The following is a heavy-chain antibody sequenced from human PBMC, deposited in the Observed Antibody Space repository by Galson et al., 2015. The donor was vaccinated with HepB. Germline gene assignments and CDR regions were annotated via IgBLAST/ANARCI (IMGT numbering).Heavy chain of an antibody. CDR3: AHEMAVGTGRSFDY. V-gene: IGHV2-5*02. J-gene: IGHJ4*02. D-gene: IGHD1-26*01. Sequence: PALVKPTQTLTLTCTFSGFSLSTSGVGVGWIRQPPGKALEWLALIYWDDDKRYSPSLKSRLTITKDTSKNQVVLTMTNMDPVDTATYYCAHEMAVGTGRSFDYWGQGTLVTVSS. CDR2: IYWDDDK. CDR1: GFSLSTSGVG.